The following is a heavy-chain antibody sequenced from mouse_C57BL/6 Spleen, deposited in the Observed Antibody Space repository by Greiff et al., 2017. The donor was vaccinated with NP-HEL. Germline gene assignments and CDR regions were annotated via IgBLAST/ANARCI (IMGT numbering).Heavy chain of an antibody. D-gene: IGHD2-1*01. CDR3: TRRDYGN. CDR1: GYTFTDYE. V-gene: IGHV1-15*01. CDR2: IDPETGGT. Sequence: QVQLKQSGAELVRPGASVTLSCKASGYTFTDYEMHWVKQTPVHGLEWIGAIDPETGGTAYNQKFKGKAILTADKSSSTAYMELRSLTSEDSAVYYCTRRDYGNGGQGTTLTVSS. J-gene: IGHJ2*01.